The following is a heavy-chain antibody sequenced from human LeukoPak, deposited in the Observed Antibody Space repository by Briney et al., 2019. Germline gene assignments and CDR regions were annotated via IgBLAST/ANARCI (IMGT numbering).Heavy chain of an antibody. Sequence: GGSLRLSCAASGFTFRSYGMHWVRQAPGKGLEWVAVISYDGSNKDYVESVKGRFTISRDNSKNTLYLQMNSLRAEDTAVYYCAELGITMIGGIWGKGTTVTISS. CDR1: GFTFRSYG. CDR3: AELGITMIGGI. CDR2: ISYDGSNK. D-gene: IGHD3-10*02. J-gene: IGHJ6*04. V-gene: IGHV3-33*05.